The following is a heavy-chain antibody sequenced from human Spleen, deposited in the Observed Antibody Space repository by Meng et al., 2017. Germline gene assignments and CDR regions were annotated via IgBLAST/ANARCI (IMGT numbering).Heavy chain of an antibody. J-gene: IGHJ4*02. V-gene: IGHV4-4*07. D-gene: IGHD4-17*01. CDR1: GDSISNYY. CDR2: TYVGGST. CDR3: ARGSAGDYYFDS. Sequence: SETLSLTCSVSGDSISNYYWNWLRQPAGKRLEWIGRTYVGGSTDYNPSLRSRVTVSVDTPKNQISLRLASVTAADTAVYFCARGSAGDYYFDSWGQGTLVTVSS.